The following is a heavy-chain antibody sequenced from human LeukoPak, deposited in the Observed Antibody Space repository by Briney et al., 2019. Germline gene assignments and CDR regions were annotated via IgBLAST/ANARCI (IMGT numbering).Heavy chain of an antibody. CDR1: GFTFSNSA. V-gene: IGHV1-58*01. Sequence: GTPVKVSCKASGFTFSNSAFQWVRQARGQRLEWIGWIVVGSDSTKYAQKFQERVSITRDMSTSTAYMELSSLRSEDTAVYYCTAEVYRGYVYSYYYGMDVWGQGTTVTVFS. CDR2: IVVGSDST. J-gene: IGHJ6*02. CDR3: TAEVYRGYVYSYYYGMDV. D-gene: IGHD5-12*01.